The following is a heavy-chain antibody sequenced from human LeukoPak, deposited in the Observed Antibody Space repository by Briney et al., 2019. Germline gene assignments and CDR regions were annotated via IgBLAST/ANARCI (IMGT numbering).Heavy chain of an antibody. Sequence: GGSLRLSCAASGFTVSSNYMSWVRQAPGKGLEWVSVIYSGGSTYYADSVKGRFTISRDNSKSTLYLQMNSLRAEDTAVYYCARRVYGDYPFDYWGQGTLVTVSS. J-gene: IGHJ4*02. CDR2: IYSGGST. CDR1: GFTVSSNY. CDR3: ARRVYGDYPFDY. V-gene: IGHV3-53*01. D-gene: IGHD4-17*01.